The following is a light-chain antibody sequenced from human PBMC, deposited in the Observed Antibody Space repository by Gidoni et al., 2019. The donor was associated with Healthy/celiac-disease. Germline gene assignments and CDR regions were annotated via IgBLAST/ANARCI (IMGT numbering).Light chain of an antibody. Sequence: DIVLTQSPGTLSLSPGERATLSCRASQSVSSTYLAWYQQKPGQAPRLLIWGASSRATGIPDRFSGSGSGTDFTLTISRLEPEDFAVYYCQQHGSSPLTFGGGTKVEIK. J-gene: IGKJ4*01. CDR3: QQHGSSPLT. CDR1: QSVSSTY. V-gene: IGKV3-20*01. CDR2: GAS.